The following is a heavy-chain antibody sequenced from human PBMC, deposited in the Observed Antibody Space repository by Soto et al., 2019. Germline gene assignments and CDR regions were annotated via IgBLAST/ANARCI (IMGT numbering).Heavy chain of an antibody. J-gene: IGHJ6*02. V-gene: IGHV5-10-1*01. CDR3: ARGSSSYYDYGMDV. Sequence: GESLKISCKGSGYSFTSYWISWVRQMPGKGLEWMGRIDPSDSYTNYSPSFQGHVTISADKSISTAYLQWSSLKAADTAVYFCARGSSSYYDYGMDVWGQGTTVTVSS. D-gene: IGHD6-6*01. CDR2: IDPSDSYT. CDR1: GYSFTSYW.